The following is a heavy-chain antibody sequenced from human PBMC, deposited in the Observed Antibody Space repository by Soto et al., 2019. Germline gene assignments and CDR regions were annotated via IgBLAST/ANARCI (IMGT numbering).Heavy chain of an antibody. Sequence: GASVKVSCKASGYTFTNYYVHWVRQAPGQGLEWMGVINPSGGGATYAQRFQDRVTMTRDTSTSTVYMELSSLRSEDTAVYYCGRGYSSGGMDGWGQGTTVTVSS. D-gene: IGHD6-25*01. V-gene: IGHV1-46*01. CDR2: INPSGGGA. CDR3: GRGYSSGGMDG. J-gene: IGHJ6*02. CDR1: GYTFTNYY.